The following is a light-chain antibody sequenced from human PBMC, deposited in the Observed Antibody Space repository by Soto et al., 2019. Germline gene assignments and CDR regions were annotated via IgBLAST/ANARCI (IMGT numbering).Light chain of an antibody. CDR1: SSDVGGYNY. CDR3: SSYAGSIYVV. CDR2: EVS. J-gene: IGLJ2*01. Sequence: QSVLTQPPSASGSPGQSVTISCTGTSSDVGGYNYVSWYQQHPGKAPKPMIYEVSKRPSGVPDRFSGSKSGNTASLTVSGLQAEDEADYYCSSYAGSIYVVFGGGTKVTVL. V-gene: IGLV2-8*01.